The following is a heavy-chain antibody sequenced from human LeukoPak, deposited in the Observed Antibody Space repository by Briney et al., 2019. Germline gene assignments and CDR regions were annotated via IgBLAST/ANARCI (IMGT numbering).Heavy chain of an antibody. V-gene: IGHV4-34*01. J-gene: IGHJ4*02. Sequence: SETLSLTCAVYGGSFSGYYWSWIRQPPGKGLEWIGEINHSGSTNYNPSLKSRVTISVDTSKNQFSLKLSSVTAADTAVYYCARGQTLVTTCYFDYWGQGTLVTVSS. CDR1: GGSFSGYY. CDR3: ARGQTLVTTCYFDY. CDR2: INHSGST. D-gene: IGHD4-17*01.